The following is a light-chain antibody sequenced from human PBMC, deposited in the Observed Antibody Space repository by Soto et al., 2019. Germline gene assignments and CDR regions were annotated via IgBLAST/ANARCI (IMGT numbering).Light chain of an antibody. J-gene: IGKJ1*01. Sequence: DIQMTQSPSTLSASVGDRVTITCRASQYISSWLAWYQQKPGKAPKLLIYKASSLESGVPSRFSGSGSGTDFTLTISSLQPDDSATYYCQQYNSQRTFGQGTKVEIK. CDR1: QYISSW. CDR2: KAS. CDR3: QQYNSQRT. V-gene: IGKV1-5*03.